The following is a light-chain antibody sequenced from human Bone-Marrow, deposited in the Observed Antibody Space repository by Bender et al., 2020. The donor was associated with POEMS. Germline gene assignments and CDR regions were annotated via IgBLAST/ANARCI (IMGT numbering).Light chain of an antibody. V-gene: IGLV1-40*01. CDR3: QSYDNGLTASLV. J-gene: IGLJ2*01. CDR2: ANT. CDR1: SSNIGAGYD. Sequence: QSLLTQPPSVSGAPGQRVTISCTGSSSNIGAGYDVNWYQQLPGTAPKLLIYANTNRPSGVPDRFSGSNSGTSASLAITGLQAEDEADYYCQSYDNGLTASLVFGGGTKLTVL.